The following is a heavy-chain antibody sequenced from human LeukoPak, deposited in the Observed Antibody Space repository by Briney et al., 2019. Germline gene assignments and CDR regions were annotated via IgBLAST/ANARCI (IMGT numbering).Heavy chain of an antibody. D-gene: IGHD2-21*02. CDR1: GYTFTNYH. CDR3: ARTTSMTASGYDY. CDR2: INPDTGDK. J-gene: IGHJ4*02. Sequence: ASVKVSCKASGYTFTNYHINWVRQASGQGLEWMTWINPDTGDKGYARKFQDRVTITTDTSISTAYTELSSLSSEDTAVYFCARTTSMTASGYDYWGQGTLVSVSS. V-gene: IGHV1-8*03.